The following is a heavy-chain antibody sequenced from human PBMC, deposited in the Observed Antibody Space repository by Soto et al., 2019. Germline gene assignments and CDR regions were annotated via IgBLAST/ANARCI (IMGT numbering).Heavy chain of an antibody. Sequence: EVQLLESGGGLVQPGGSLRLSCAASGFTFSSYAMSWVRQAPGKGLEWVSAISGSGGSTYYADSEKGRFTISRDNSKNTLYLQMNSLRAEDTAVYYCAKDKGYSSSWYYPNYYYYGMDVWGQGTTVTVSS. D-gene: IGHD6-13*01. CDR1: GFTFSSYA. CDR3: AKDKGYSSSWYYPNYYYYGMDV. CDR2: ISGSGGST. J-gene: IGHJ6*02. V-gene: IGHV3-23*01.